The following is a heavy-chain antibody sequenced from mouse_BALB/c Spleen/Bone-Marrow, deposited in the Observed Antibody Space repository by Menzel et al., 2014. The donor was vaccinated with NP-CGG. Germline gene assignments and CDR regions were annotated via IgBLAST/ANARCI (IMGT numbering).Heavy chain of an antibody. CDR3: AKRDIYYGYDGNAMDF. J-gene: IGHJ4*01. CDR1: GYTFTTYT. D-gene: IGHD2-2*01. Sequence: QVQLQQSGAELARPGASVKMSCKASGYTFTTYTMHWVKQRPGQGLEWIGYINPSSGYTNYNQKFKDKATLTADKSSSTAYMQLSSLTSEDSAVYFCAKRDIYYGYDGNAMDFWSQGTSVTVSS. CDR2: INPSSGYT. V-gene: IGHV1-4*01.